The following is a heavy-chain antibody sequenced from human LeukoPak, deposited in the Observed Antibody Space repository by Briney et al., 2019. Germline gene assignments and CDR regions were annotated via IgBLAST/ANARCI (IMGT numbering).Heavy chain of an antibody. V-gene: IGHV4-59*08. CDR2: SYYTGSP. J-gene: IGHJ4*02. Sequence: PSETLSLTCTVSGSISSYYWSWIRQPPGKGLEWIGHSYYTGSPNYNPFLKSRVTISVDTPKNQFSLKLSSVTAADTAVYYCAGVRSTVGWRSFDYWGQGTLVTVSS. CDR3: AGVRSTVGWRSFDY. D-gene: IGHD4-23*01. CDR1: GSISSYY.